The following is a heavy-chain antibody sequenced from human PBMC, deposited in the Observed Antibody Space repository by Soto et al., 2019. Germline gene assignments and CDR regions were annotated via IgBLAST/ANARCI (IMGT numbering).Heavy chain of an antibody. V-gene: IGHV3-23*01. CDR2: ITGSTGST. J-gene: IGHJ6*03. Sequence: PGGSLRLSSAASGFTFSNFAMGWVRHAPGKGLEWVSEITGSTGSTYYADSVRGRFFISRDNSKNTLHLQMNSLRVEDTAVYYCVKDTSSSPYYMDVWGKGTTVTVSS. D-gene: IGHD2-2*01. CDR1: GFTFSNFA. CDR3: VKDTSSSPYYMDV.